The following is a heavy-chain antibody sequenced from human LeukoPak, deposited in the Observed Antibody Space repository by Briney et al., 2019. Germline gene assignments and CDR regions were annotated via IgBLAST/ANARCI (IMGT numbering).Heavy chain of an antibody. J-gene: IGHJ5*02. V-gene: IGHV3-11*01. Sequence: GGSLRLSCAASGFTFSDYYMSWIRQAPGKGLEWVSYISSSGSTIYYADSAKGRFTISRDNGRNSLYLEMNSLRVEDTAVYYCARDGSGSFTTDWFDTWGQGTLVTVSS. D-gene: IGHD1-26*01. CDR2: ISSSGSTI. CDR1: GFTFSDYY. CDR3: ARDGSGSFTTDWFDT.